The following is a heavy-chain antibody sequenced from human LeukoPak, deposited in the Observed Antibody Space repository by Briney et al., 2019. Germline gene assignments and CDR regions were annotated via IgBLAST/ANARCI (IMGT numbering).Heavy chain of an antibody. CDR3: ARRGSYAHNWFDP. D-gene: IGHD1-26*01. CDR2: ISSSSSYI. Sequence: GGSLRLSCAASGFTFSSYSMNWVRQAPGKGLEWVSSISSSSSYIYYADSVKGRFTISRDNAKNSLYLQMNSLRAEDTAVYYCARRGSYAHNWFDPWGQGTLVTVSS. V-gene: IGHV3-21*01. J-gene: IGHJ5*02. CDR1: GFTFSSYS.